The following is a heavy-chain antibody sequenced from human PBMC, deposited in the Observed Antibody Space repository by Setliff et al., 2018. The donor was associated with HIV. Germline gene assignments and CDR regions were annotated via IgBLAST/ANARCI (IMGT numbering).Heavy chain of an antibody. J-gene: IGHJ4*02. CDR3: VRYIGAAAGYIDH. Sequence: LGESLKISCKDSGNSFADFWIGWVRQMPGKGLEWVGFIYPGDSDTRYSPSFRGQVTISADKSTTTAYLDWASLKASDTAMYYCVRYIGAAAGYIDHWGQGTLVTVSS. CDR2: IYPGDSDT. D-gene: IGHD6-25*01. CDR1: GNSFADFW. V-gene: IGHV5-51*01.